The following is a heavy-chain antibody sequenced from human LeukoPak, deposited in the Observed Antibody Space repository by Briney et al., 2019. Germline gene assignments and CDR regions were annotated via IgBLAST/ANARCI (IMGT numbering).Heavy chain of an antibody. J-gene: IGHJ4*02. D-gene: IGHD3-9*01. CDR1: GGSISNHY. Sequence: SETLSLTCTVSGGSISNHYWSWIRQPAGKGLEWIGRIYTSGSTNYNPSLKSRVTMSVDTSKRQFSLKLSSVTAADTAVYYCAREYYDILTGFIDYWGQGTLVTVSS. CDR3: AREYYDILTGFIDY. V-gene: IGHV4-4*07. CDR2: IYTSGST.